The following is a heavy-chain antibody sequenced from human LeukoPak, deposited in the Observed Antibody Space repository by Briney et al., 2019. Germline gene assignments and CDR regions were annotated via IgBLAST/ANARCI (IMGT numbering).Heavy chain of an antibody. V-gene: IGHV3-7*01. CDR1: GFTFNSYW. D-gene: IGHD3-9*01. Sequence: GGSLRLSCAASGFTFNSYWMTWVRQAPGKGLEWVANIKQDGSEKHCVDSVKGRFTISKVNAKNSLYLLVNSLRAEDTAVYYCAREDWAPYDWGQGTLATVSS. CDR2: IKQDGSEK. J-gene: IGHJ4*02. CDR3: AREDWAPYD.